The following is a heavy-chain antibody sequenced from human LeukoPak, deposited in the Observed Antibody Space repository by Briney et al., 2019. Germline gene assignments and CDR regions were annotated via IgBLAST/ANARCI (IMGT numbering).Heavy chain of an antibody. CDR1: GFTFGDYA. J-gene: IGHJ4*02. V-gene: IGHV3-74*01. CDR3: ARVIYSGWEGELSD. Sequence: GGSLRLSCAASGFTFGDYAMTWVRQAPGKGLVWVSRINSDGSTTSYADSVMGRFTISRDNAKNTLYLQMNSLRAEDTAVYYCARVIYSGWEGELSDWGQGTLVTVSS. D-gene: IGHD6-19*01. CDR2: INSDGSTT.